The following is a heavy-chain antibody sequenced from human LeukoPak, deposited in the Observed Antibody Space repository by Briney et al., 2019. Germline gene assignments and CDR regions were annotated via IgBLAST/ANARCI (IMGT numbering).Heavy chain of an antibody. Sequence: SETLSLTCTVSGGSISSSSYYWGWIRQPPGEGLEWIGSIYYSGSTYYNPSLKSRVTISVDTSKNQFSLKLSSVTAADTAVYYCARNIAAAGILSITGPLRVEPRYGMDVWGQGTTVTVSS. CDR1: GGSISSSSYY. CDR2: IYYSGST. V-gene: IGHV4-39*07. CDR3: ARNIAAAGILSITGPLRVEPRYGMDV. D-gene: IGHD6-13*01. J-gene: IGHJ6*02.